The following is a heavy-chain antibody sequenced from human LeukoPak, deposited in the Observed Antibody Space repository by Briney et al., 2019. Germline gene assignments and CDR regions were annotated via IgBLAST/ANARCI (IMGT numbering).Heavy chain of an antibody. V-gene: IGHV3-30*18. D-gene: IGHD3-16*01. Sequence: GGSLRLSCAASGFTFSSYGMHWVRQAPGKGLEWVAVISYDGSNKYYADSVKGRFTISRDNSKNTLYLQMNSLRAEDTAVYYCAKAQTYYDYVWGSSSYYFDYWGQGTLVTVSS. CDR2: ISYDGSNK. CDR3: AKAQTYYDYVWGSSSYYFDY. J-gene: IGHJ4*02. CDR1: GFTFSSYG.